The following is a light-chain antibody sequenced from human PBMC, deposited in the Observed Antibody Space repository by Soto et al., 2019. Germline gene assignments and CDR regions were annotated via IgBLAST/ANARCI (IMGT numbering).Light chain of an antibody. V-gene: IGLV1-47*01. CDR2: RNN. CDR3: AAWDVSLGGPE. CDR1: NSNIGSKY. Sequence: QSVLTQPPSASGTPGQRVTISCSGSNSNIGSKYVYWYQQLPGAAPKLLMYRNNQRPSGVPDRFSGSKSGTSASLAISGLRSEDEADYYCAAWDVSLGGPEFGGGTKLTVL. J-gene: IGLJ2*01.